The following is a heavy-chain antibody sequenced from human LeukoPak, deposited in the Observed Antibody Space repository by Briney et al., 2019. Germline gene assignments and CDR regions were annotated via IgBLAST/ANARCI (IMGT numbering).Heavy chain of an antibody. D-gene: IGHD5-18*01. J-gene: IGHJ5*02. CDR2: ISYDGSNK. CDR1: GFTFSSYA. Sequence: GGSLRLSCAASGFTFSSYAMHWVRQAPGKGVEWVAIISYDGSNKYYADSVKGGFTISRDNSKNTLYPQMNSLRAEDTAVYYCAREGIQLWFGGVGDWFDPWGQGTLVTVSS. V-gene: IGHV3-30-3*01. CDR3: AREGIQLWFGGVGDWFDP.